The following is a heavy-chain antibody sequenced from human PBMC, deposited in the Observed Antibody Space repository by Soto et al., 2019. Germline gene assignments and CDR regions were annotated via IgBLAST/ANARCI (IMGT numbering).Heavy chain of an antibody. CDR2: ISAYNGNT. Sequence: ASVKVSCKASGYTFTSYGISWVRQAPGQGLEWMGWISAYNGNTNYAQKLQGRVTMTTDTSTSTAYMELRSLRSDDTAVYYCARAPPGNSSGWYVDYWGQGTLVTVSS. D-gene: IGHD6-19*01. J-gene: IGHJ4*02. V-gene: IGHV1-18*04. CDR1: GYTFTSYG. CDR3: ARAPPGNSSGWYVDY.